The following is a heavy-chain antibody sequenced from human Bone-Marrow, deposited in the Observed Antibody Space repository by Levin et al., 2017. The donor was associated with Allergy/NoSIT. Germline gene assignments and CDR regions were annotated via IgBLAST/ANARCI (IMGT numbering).Heavy chain of an antibody. CDR1: GHTLTDLS. CDR2: LDRDDGDT. V-gene: IGHV1-24*01. CDR3: VRGRGRRSIYWYFDL. Sequence: ASVKVSCKVSGHTLTDLSIHWVRQAPGKGLEWMGGLDRDDGDTIYTQTFQGRVTMTEDTSTDTVYMELRSLQFDDTAVYYCVRGRGRRSIYWYFDLWGRGTLVTVSS. J-gene: IGHJ2*01. D-gene: IGHD2-21*01.